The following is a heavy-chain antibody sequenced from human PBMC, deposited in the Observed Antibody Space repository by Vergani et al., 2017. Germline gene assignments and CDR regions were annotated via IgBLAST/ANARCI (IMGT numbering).Heavy chain of an antibody. V-gene: IGHV1-69*02. J-gene: IGHJ6*02. CDR2: IIHILGIA. CDR3: ARGGGGSELYGMDV. CDR1: GGTFSSYT. Sequence: QVQLVQSGAEVKKPGSSVKVSCKASGGTFSSYTISWVRQAPGQGLEWMGRIIHILGIANYAQKFQGRVTITADKSTSTAYMELSSLRSEDTAVYYCARGGGGSELYGMDVWGQGTTVTVSS. D-gene: IGHD2-15*01.